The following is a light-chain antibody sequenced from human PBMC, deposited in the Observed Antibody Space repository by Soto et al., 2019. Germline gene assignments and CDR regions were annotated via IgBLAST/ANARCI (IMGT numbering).Light chain of an antibody. CDR3: QQRSNWPLLT. J-gene: IGKJ4*01. V-gene: IGKV3-11*01. Sequence: EIVLTQSPATLSLSPGERATLSCRASQSVRSYVAWYQQKPGQAPRLLIYDASNRATGIPARFSGSGSGTDFTLTISSLRPEDFVVYYCQQRSNWPLLTFGGGTKVEIK. CDR1: QSVRSY. CDR2: DAS.